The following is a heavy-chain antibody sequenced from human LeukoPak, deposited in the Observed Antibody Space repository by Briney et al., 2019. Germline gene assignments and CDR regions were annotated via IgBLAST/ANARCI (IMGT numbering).Heavy chain of an antibody. CDR2: IYHSGST. CDR3: ARLYYYGSGSYYENHVSFSNWYFDL. CDR1: GGSISSSNW. J-gene: IGHJ2*01. V-gene: IGHV4-4*02. D-gene: IGHD3-10*01. Sequence: SETLSLTCAVSGGSISSSNWWSWVRQPPGKGLEWIGEIYHSGSTNYNPSLKSRVTISVDTSKNQFSLKLSSVTAADTAVYYCARLYYYGSGSYYENHVSFSNWYFDLWGRGTLVTVSS.